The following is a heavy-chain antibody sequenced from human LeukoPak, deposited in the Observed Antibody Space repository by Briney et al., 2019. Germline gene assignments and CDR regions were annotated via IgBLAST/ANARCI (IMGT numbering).Heavy chain of an antibody. D-gene: IGHD3-22*01. CDR3: AREGEDYYDSSGYYLGRAAFDI. Sequence: SQTLSLTCTVSGGSISSGDYYWSCIRQPPGKGLEWIGYIYYSGSTYYNPSLKSRVTISVDTSKNQFSLKLSSVTAADTAVYYCAREGEDYYDSSGYYLGRAAFDIWGQGTMVTVSS. CDR1: GGSISSGDYY. V-gene: IGHV4-30-4*08. J-gene: IGHJ3*02. CDR2: IYYSGST.